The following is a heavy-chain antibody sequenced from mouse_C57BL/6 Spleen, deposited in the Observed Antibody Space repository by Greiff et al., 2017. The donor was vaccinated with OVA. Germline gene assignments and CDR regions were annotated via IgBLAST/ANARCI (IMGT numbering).Heavy chain of an antibody. V-gene: IGHV1-42*01. D-gene: IGHD2-1*01. CDR1: GYSFTGYY. CDR3: ARWGIYGKGGYWYFDV. J-gene: IGHJ1*03. Sequence: VQLKQSGPELVKPGASVKISCKASGYSFTGYYMNWVKQSPEKSLEWIGEINPSTGGTTYNQKFKAKATLTVDKSSSTAYMQLKSLTSEDSAVYYCARWGIYGKGGYWYFDVWGTGTTVTVSS. CDR2: INPSTGGT.